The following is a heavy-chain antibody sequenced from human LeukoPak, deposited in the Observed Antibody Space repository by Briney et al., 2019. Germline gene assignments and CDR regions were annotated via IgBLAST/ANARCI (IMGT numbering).Heavy chain of an antibody. J-gene: IGHJ4*02. CDR2: ISSSGSTI. Sequence: PGGSLRLSCAASGFTFSSYEMNWVRQAPGKGLEWVSYISSSGSTIYYADSVKGRFTISRDNAKNSLYLQMNSLRAEDTAVYYCARVKGEGIVVVPAAIHYWGQGTLVTVS. CDR1: GFTFSSYE. D-gene: IGHD2-2*01. CDR3: ARVKGEGIVVVPAAIHY. V-gene: IGHV3-48*03.